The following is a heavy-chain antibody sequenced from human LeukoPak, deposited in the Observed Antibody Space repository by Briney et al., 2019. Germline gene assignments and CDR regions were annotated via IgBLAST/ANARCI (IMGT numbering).Heavy chain of an antibody. Sequence: GGSLRLSCAASGFTFSDYYMGWIRQAPGKGLEWVSYISSSGSTIYYADSVKGRFTISRDNAKNSLYLQMNSLRAEDTAVYYCARFRYSGYEGAFDIWGQGTMVTVSS. J-gene: IGHJ3*02. CDR1: GFTFSDYY. CDR3: ARFRYSGYEGAFDI. CDR2: ISSSGSTI. D-gene: IGHD5-12*01. V-gene: IGHV3-11*01.